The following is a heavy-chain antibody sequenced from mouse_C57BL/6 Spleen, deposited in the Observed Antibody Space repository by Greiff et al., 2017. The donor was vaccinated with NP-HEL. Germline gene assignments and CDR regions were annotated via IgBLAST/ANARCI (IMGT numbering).Heavy chain of an antibody. CDR2: INPNNGGT. J-gene: IGHJ1*03. Sequence: EVQLQQSGPELVKPGASVKISCKASGYTFTDYYMNWVKQSHGKSLEWIGDINPNNGGTSYNQKFKGKATLIVDKSSSTAYMELRSLTSEDSAVYYCARWGGYYGSSYSWYFDVWGTGTTVTVSS. D-gene: IGHD1-1*01. V-gene: IGHV1-26*01. CDR3: ARWGGYYGSSYSWYFDV. CDR1: GYTFTDYY.